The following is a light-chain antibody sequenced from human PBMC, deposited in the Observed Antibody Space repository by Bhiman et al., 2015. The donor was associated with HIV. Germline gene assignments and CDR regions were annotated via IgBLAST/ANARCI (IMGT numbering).Light chain of an antibody. Sequence: QSALTQPASVSGSPGQSITISCTGTSSDIGGYNYVSWYQQHPGKAPKLMIYEVTKRPSGVPDRFSGSKSGNTASLTVSGLQAEDEADYYCSSYAGNDNCVFGTGTKVTVL. J-gene: IGLJ1*01. CDR2: EVT. CDR3: SSYAGNDNCV. V-gene: IGLV2-8*01. CDR1: SSDIGGYNY.